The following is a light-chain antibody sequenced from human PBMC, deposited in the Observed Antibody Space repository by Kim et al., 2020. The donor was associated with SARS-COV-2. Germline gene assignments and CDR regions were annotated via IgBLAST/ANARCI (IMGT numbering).Light chain of an antibody. Sequence: SVGDRVTITCQASQDISNYLNWYQQKPGKAPKLLIYDASNLETGVPSRFSGSGSGTDFTFTISSLQPEDIATYYCQQYDNLPRYTFGQGTKLEI. V-gene: IGKV1-33*01. CDR1: QDISNY. CDR2: DAS. CDR3: QQYDNLPRYT. J-gene: IGKJ2*01.